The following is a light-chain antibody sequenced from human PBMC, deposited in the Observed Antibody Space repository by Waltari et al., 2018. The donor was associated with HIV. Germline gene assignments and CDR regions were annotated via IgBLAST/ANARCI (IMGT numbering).Light chain of an antibody. CDR1: HSLLYITKNQTF. V-gene: IGKV4-1*01. J-gene: IGKJ1*01. CDR3: QQYYHTLWT. Sequence: DTLMPPSPAPPAAPPAARPPIHRHSPHSLLYITKNQTFLAWYQQKPRQPPKLLIYWASVRGSGVPDRFSASGSETDFTLTINSLQAEDVALYYCQQYYHTLWTFGRGTKVEIK. CDR2: WAS.